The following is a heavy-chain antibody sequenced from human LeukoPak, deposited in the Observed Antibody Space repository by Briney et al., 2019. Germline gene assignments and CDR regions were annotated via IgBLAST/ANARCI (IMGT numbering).Heavy chain of an antibody. V-gene: IGHV3-48*03. CDR3: ARLVAAAGLDY. D-gene: IGHD6-13*01. CDR1: GFTFSSYE. Sequence: GGSLRLSCATSGFTFSSYEMNWARQAPGKGLEWVSYISSSGSTIYYADSVKGRFTISRDNAKNSLYLQMNSLRAEDTAVYYCARLVAAAGLDYWGQGTLVTVSS. CDR2: ISSSGSTI. J-gene: IGHJ4*02.